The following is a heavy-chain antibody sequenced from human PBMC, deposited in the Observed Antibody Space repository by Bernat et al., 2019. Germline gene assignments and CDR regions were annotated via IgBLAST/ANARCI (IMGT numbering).Heavy chain of an antibody. CDR3: ARVRDGDLNFDY. J-gene: IGHJ4*02. Sequence: QVQLQESGPGLVKPSQTLSLTCTVSGGSISSGDYYWSWIRQPPGKGLEWIGYIYYSGRTYYNPSLKSRVTISVETSKNQFSLKLSSVTAADTAVYYCARVRDGDLNFDYWGQGTLVTVSS. CDR1: GGSISSGDYY. V-gene: IGHV4-30-4*01. CDR2: IYYSGRT. D-gene: IGHD4-17*01.